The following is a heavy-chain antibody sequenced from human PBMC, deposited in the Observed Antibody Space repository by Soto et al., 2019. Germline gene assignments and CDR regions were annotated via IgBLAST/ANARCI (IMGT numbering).Heavy chain of an antibody. CDR1: GFTFSSYS. D-gene: IGHD2-2*01. J-gene: IGHJ6*03. CDR3: ARDSCSSTSCYYYYYMDV. CDR2: ISSSSSTI. Sequence: GGSLRLSCAASGFTFSSYSMNWVRQAPGKGLEWVSYISSSSSTIYYADSVKGRFTISRDNAKNSLYLQMNSLRAEDTAVYYCARDSCSSTSCYYYYYMDVWGKGTTVTVSS. V-gene: IGHV3-48*01.